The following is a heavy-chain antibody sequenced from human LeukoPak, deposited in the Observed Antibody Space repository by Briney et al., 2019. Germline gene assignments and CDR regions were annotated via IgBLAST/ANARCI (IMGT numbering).Heavy chain of an antibody. J-gene: IGHJ4*02. CDR1: GFTFSSYS. V-gene: IGHV3-21*01. D-gene: IGHD1-20*01. CDR2: ISSSSSYI. Sequence: PGGSQRLPCAASGFTFSSYSMNWVRQAPGKGLEWVSSISSSSSYIYYADSVKGRFTISRDNAKNSLYLQMNSLRAEDTAVYYCARANWNRNRCFDYWGQGTLVTVSS. CDR3: ARANWNRNRCFDY.